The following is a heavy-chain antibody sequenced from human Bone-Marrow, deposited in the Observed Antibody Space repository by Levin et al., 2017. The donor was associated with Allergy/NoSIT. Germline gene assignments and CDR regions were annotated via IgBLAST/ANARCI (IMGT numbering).Heavy chain of an antibody. CDR3: ATDRAYCSNTTCYLPDAFDI. CDR2: IYSGGST. V-gene: IGHV3-66*01. Sequence: GESLKISCVASGFTVSSNYMNWVRQAPGKGLEWVSVIYSGGSTYYADSVKGRFTISRDNSKNTLSLQMSSLRADDTAVYYCATDRAYCSNTTCYLPDAFDIWGQGTMVTVSS. J-gene: IGHJ3*02. D-gene: IGHD2-2*01. CDR1: GFTVSSNY.